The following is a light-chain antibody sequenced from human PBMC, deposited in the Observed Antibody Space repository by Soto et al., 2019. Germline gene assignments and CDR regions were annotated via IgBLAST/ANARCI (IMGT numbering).Light chain of an antibody. J-gene: IGKJ1*01. V-gene: IGKV1-5*03. Sequence: DIQMTQSPSTLSASVGDRVTITCRASQSISSWLAWYQQKPGKAPKLLIYKASSLESGVPSRFSGSGSGTEFTLTSSSLQPDDFAPYYCQQYNSYPTFGQGTKVEIK. CDR1: QSISSW. CDR2: KAS. CDR3: QQYNSYPT.